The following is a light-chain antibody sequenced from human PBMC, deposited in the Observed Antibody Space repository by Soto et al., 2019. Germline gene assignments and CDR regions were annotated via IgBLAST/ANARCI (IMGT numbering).Light chain of an antibody. CDR2: GAS. J-gene: IGKJ4*01. V-gene: IGKV3-20*01. Sequence: EIVLKQSLGTVSLSPGERATLSCRASQSVSSSYLAWYQQKPGQAPRLLIYGASTRATGIPARFSGSGSGTEFTLTISRLEAEDFAVYYCQQYGISPLTFGGGTKVDIK. CDR1: QSVSSSY. CDR3: QQYGISPLT.